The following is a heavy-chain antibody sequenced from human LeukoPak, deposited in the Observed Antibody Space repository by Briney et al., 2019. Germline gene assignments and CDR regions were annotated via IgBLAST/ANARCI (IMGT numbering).Heavy chain of an antibody. V-gene: IGHV3-30*01. CDR1: GFTFSNYA. CDR3: ASNRGSDY. Sequence: GRSLRLSCVASGFTFSNYAMHWVRQAPGNGLEWVASISYDGSKNYYADSVKGRFSISRDNSKSTLYLEMDSLRAEDTAVYYCASNRGSDYWGQGTLVTVSS. CDR2: ISYDGSKN. D-gene: IGHD1-14*01. J-gene: IGHJ4*02.